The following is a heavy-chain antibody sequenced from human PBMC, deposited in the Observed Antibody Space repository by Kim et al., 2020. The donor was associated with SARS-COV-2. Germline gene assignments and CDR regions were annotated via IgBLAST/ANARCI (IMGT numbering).Heavy chain of an antibody. D-gene: IGHD3-22*01. Sequence: SETLSLTCTVSGGSISSSSYYWGWIRQPPGKGLEWIGSIYYSGSTYYNPSLKSRVTISVDTSKNQFSPKLSSVTAADTAVYYCARLEHYYDSSGYDYWGQGTLVTVSS. CDR2: IYYSGST. CDR3: ARLEHYYDSSGYDY. CDR1: GGSISSSSYY. J-gene: IGHJ4*02. V-gene: IGHV4-39*01.